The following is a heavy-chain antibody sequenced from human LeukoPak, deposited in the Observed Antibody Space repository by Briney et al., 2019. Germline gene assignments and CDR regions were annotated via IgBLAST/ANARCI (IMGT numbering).Heavy chain of an antibody. CDR3: ATDVPAVTIFGY. CDR2: INSDGSST. Sequence: PGGSLRLSCAASGFTFGTYWMHWVRQAPGTGLVWVSLINSDGSSTNYADSVEGRFTISRDNAKNTLYLQMNSLRAEDTAVYYCATDVPAVTIFGYWGQGTLVTVSS. J-gene: IGHJ4*02. D-gene: IGHD2-2*01. V-gene: IGHV3-74*01. CDR1: GFTFGTYW.